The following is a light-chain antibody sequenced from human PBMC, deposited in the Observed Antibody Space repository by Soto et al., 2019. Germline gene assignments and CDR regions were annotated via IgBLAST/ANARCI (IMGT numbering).Light chain of an antibody. CDR2: DAS. J-gene: IGKJ1*01. Sequence: DVQMTQSPSTVSASVGDRVTITCRASQSISSSLAWYQEKGGKAPKVLXXDASSLESGVPSGFSGGGSATEFTLPISSVQPDDFATYDFQQYNTYPWTFGQGTTVDIK. CDR3: QQYNTYPWT. CDR1: QSISSS. V-gene: IGKV1-5*01.